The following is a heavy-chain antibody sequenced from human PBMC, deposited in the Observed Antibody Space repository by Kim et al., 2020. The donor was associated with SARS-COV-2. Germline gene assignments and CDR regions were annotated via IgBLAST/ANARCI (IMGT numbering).Heavy chain of an antibody. D-gene: IGHD6-19*01. CDR2: ISPDGSET. J-gene: IGHJ4*02. V-gene: IGHV3-30*18. CDR3: AKVYNLLAVVGTGHY. CDR1: GFTFTNYG. Sequence: GGSLRLSCAASGFTFTNYGMHWVRQAPGKGLEWVAVISPDGSETYYAGSVKDRFTVSRDNSEHTLYLQMNSLRPEDTAVYYCAKVYNLLAVVGTGHYWGQGTLVTVSS.